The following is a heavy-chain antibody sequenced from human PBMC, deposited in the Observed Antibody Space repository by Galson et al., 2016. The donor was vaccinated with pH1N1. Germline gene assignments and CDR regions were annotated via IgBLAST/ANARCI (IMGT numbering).Heavy chain of an antibody. Sequence: SVKVSCKASGFTFSNYGFSWVRQAPGQGLEWMAWISAFNGDTKYAHKVQDRLTVTTDSSTNTAYMALSSATAADTAFYYCARSFVWTPFDSWGPGALVTVSS. D-gene: IGHD3-9*01. V-gene: IGHV1-18*01. CDR3: ARSFVWTPFDS. J-gene: IGHJ4*02. CDR1: GFTFSNYG. CDR2: ISAFNGDT.